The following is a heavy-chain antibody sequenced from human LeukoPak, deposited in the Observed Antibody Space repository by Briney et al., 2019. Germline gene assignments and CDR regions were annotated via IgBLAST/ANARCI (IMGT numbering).Heavy chain of an antibody. D-gene: IGHD3-9*01. CDR1: GFTVSSNY. V-gene: IGHV3-66*02. CDR2: IYSGGSA. Sequence: PGGSLRLSCAASGFTVSSNYMSWVRQARGKGLEWVSVIYSGGSAYYADSVKGRFTISRDNSKNTLYLQMNSLGAEDTAVYYCARHGDLTAYYGIHYFEFWGQGTLVTVSS. J-gene: IGHJ4*02. CDR3: ARHGDLTAYYGIHYFEF.